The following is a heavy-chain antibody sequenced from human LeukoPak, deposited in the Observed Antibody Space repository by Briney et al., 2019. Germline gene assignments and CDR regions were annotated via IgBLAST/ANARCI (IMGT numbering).Heavy chain of an antibody. CDR1: GYFFSDYH. Sequence: ASVKVSCKASGYFFSDYHIHWVRQAPGQRLEWMGRVNPEDDEAISAEKFQDRVSITADTATDTAYLEMRGLRSDDTAVYYCARGKDNWNDLYYYYMDVWGKGTTVTVSS. V-gene: IGHV1-69-2*01. CDR2: VNPEDDEA. J-gene: IGHJ6*03. CDR3: ARGKDNWNDLYYYYMDV. D-gene: IGHD1-1*01.